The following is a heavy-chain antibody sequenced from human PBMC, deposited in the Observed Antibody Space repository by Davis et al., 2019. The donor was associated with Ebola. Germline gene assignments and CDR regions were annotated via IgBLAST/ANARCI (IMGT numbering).Heavy chain of an antibody. J-gene: IGHJ4*02. D-gene: IGHD6-6*01. CDR3: AKDRGHSSSSQDY. CDR2: ISGSGGST. CDR1: GFTFSSYA. Sequence: GESLKISCAASGFTFSSYAMSWVRQAPGKGLEWVSAISGSGGSTYYADSVKGRFTISRDNSKNTLYLQMNSLRAEDTAVYYCAKDRGHSSSSQDYWGQRTLVTVSS. V-gene: IGHV3-23*01.